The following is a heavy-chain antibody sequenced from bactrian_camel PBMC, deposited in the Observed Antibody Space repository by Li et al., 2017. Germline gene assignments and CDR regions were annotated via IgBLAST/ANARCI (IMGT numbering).Heavy chain of an antibody. D-gene: IGHD1*01. V-gene: IGHV3S1*01. CDR3: AADSCWRWLSKLPQSY. CDR2: IYTGGDRT. Sequence: VQLVESGGGSVQPGGSLRLSCAVSRHTASRACMGWFRQAPGKEREGVAAIYTGGDRTYFADSVQGRFTISLDKRKNTLYLQMDSLKPDDTAMYYCAADSCWRWLSKLPQSYWGQGTQVTVS. J-gene: IGHJ4*01. CDR1: RHTASRAC.